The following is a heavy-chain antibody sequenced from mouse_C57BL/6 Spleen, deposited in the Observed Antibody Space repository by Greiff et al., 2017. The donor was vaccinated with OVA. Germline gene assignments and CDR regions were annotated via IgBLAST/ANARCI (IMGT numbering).Heavy chain of an antibody. CDR2: INPYNGGT. Sequence: VQLQQSGPVLVKPGASVKMSCKASGYTFTDYYMNWVKQSHGKSLEWIGVINPYNGGTSYNQKFKGKATLTVDKSSSTAYMELNSLTSEDSAVYYCARRAGHYYAMDYWGQGTSVTVSS. CDR3: ARRAGHYYAMDY. D-gene: IGHD3-3*01. CDR1: GYTFTDYY. V-gene: IGHV1-19*01. J-gene: IGHJ4*01.